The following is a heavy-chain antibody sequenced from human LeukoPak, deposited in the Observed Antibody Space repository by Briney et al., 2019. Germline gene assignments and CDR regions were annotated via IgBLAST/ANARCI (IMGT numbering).Heavy chain of an antibody. V-gene: IGHV3-23*01. CDR1: GFTFSSYA. CDR3: ARDHYDILTGYYYFDY. D-gene: IGHD3-9*01. Sequence: GGSLRLSCAAPGFTFSSYAMSWVRQAPGKGLEWVSAISGSGGSTYYADSVKGRFTISRDNSKNTLYLQMNSLRAEDTAVYYCARDHYDILTGYYYFDYWGQGTLVTVSS. J-gene: IGHJ4*02. CDR2: ISGSGGST.